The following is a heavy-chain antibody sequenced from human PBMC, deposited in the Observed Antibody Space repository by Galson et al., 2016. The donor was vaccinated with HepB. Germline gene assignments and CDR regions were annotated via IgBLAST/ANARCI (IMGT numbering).Heavy chain of an antibody. CDR1: GFSLSNSA. V-gene: IGHV3-30*03. CDR3: AADATTIVTAFDY. Sequence: SLRLSCAASGFSLSNSAMHWVRQAPGKGLEWVAKISYDAKNVYYAESVRGRSAISRDYSKNAPYLEMNSLRVEDTAVYYCAADATTIVTAFDYWGQGTLVTVSS. CDR2: ISYDAKNV. J-gene: IGHJ4*02. D-gene: IGHD2-21*02.